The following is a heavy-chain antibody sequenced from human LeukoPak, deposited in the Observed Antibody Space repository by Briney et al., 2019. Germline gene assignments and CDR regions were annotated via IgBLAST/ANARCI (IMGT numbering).Heavy chain of an antibody. J-gene: IGHJ4*02. V-gene: IGHV4-34*01. D-gene: IGHD3-22*01. CDR1: GGSFSGYY. Sequence: SETLSLTCAVYGGSFSGYYWSWIRQPPGKGLEWIGEINHSGSTNYNPSLKSRVTISVDTSKNQFSLKLSSVTAADTAAYYCARGVDYYDSRGYHLVWGQGTLVTVSS. CDR3: ARGVDYYDSRGYHLV. CDR2: INHSGST.